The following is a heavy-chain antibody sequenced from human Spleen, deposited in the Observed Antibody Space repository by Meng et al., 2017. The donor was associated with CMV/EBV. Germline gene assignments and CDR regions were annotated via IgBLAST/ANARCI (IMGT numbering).Heavy chain of an antibody. Sequence: ASVKVSCKASGYSFTRYDINWVRQAPGQGLEWMGWMNPNNGDTGYAEKFQGRVTMTRDTSISTVYMELNSLRSEDTAVYYCTRVEGPAGAMLKYFYYYGMEVWCQGTTVTVSS. CDR2: MNPNNGDT. CDR3: TRVEGPAGAMLKYFYYYGMEV. J-gene: IGHJ6*02. V-gene: IGHV1-8*01. CDR1: GYSFTRYD. D-gene: IGHD6-13*01.